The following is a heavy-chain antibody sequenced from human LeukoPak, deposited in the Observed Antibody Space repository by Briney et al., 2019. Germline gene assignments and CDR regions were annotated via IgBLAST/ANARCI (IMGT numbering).Heavy chain of an antibody. V-gene: IGHV4-39*07. J-gene: IGHJ6*03. CDR3: ARVLQLDYFHYMDV. CDR1: GGSISSSSYY. D-gene: IGHD5-18*01. CDR2: IYHSGST. Sequence: SETLSLTCTVSGGSISSSSYYWGWIRQPPGKGLEWIGSIYHSGSTYYNPSLKSRVTISVDTSKNQFSLKLSSVTTADTAVYYCARVLQLDYFHYMDVWGKGTTVTISS.